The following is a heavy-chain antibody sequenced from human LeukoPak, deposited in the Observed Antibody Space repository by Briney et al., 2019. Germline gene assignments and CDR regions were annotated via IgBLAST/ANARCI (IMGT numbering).Heavy chain of an antibody. V-gene: IGHV3-53*01. CDR3: VAYCSGGFCYSLN. Sequence: GGSLRPSCAVSGFTVSSNYMSWVRQAPGKGLWWGSVIYSGHDTYYADSVKGRFTISRDDSKNTLYLQMNSLRAEDTAVYYCVAYCSGGFCYSLNWGQGTLVTVSS. CDR2: IYSGHDT. J-gene: IGHJ4*02. CDR1: GFTVSSNY. D-gene: IGHD2-15*01.